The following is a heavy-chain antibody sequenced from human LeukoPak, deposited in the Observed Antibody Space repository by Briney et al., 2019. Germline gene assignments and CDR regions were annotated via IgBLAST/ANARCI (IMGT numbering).Heavy chain of an antibody. CDR2: IYYSGST. V-gene: IGHV4-39*07. D-gene: IGHD2-21*02. J-gene: IGHJ4*02. CDR3: ARTPKVVTVFDY. CDR1: GGSISSSSYY. Sequence: SETLSLTCTVSGGSISSSSYYWGWIRQPPGKGLEWIVSIYYSGSTNYNPSLKSRVTMSVDTSKNQFSLKLSSVTAADTAVYYCARTPKVVTVFDYWGQGALVTVSS.